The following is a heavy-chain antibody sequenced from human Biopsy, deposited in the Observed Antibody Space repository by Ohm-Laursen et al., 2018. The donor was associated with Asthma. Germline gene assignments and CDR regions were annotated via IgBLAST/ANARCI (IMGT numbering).Heavy chain of an antibody. D-gene: IGHD3-3*01. CDR3: ARDVMEWYLPAFVF. Sequence: SLRLSCAASGFTFRSYAMHWVRQAPGKGLEWVAVGGSYYDGGLKYYADSVNGRFTVSRDDSKNTLYLQMNSLSPDDTAVYYCARDVMEWYLPAFVFWGQGTLVTVSS. CDR2: GGSYYDGGLK. J-gene: IGHJ4*02. V-gene: IGHV3-30-3*01. CDR1: GFTFRSYA.